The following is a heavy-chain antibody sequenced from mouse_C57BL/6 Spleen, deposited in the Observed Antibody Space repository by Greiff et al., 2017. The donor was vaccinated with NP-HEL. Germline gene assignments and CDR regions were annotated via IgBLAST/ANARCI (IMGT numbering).Heavy chain of an antibody. J-gene: IGHJ2*01. V-gene: IGHV1-81*01. CDR1: GYTFTSYG. CDR3: ARWDYADAGQGFDY. Sequence: QVQLKESGAELARPGASVKLSCKASGYTFTSYGISWVKQRTGQGLEWIGEIYPRSGNTYYNEKFKGKATLTADKSSSTAYMELRSLTSEDSAVYFCARWDYADAGQGFDYWGQGTTLTVSS. D-gene: IGHD2-4*01. CDR2: IYPRSGNT.